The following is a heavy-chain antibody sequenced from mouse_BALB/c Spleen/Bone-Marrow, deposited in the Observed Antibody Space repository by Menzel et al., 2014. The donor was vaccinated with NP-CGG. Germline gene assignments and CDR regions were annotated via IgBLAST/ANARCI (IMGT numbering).Heavy chain of an antibody. CDR2: ISSGGSDT. J-gene: IGHJ4*01. CDR3: ARRSDLRASMDY. V-gene: IGHV5-9-3*01. Sequence: EVQGVESGGGLVKPGGSLKLSCTTSGFTFSSYAMPWVRQTPEKRLEWVAVISSGGSDTYYPDSVKGRFTVSRDNAKNTLYLQMSSLRSEDTALYYCARRSDLRASMDYWGQGTSVTVSS. D-gene: IGHD3-1*01. CDR1: GFTFSSYA.